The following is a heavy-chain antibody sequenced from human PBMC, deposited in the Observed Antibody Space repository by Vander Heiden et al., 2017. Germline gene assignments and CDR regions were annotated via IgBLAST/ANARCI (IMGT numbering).Heavy chain of an antibody. CDR3: ARDQDDTMVRGADYYYGMDV. CDR1: GFTFSSYA. CDR2: ISYDGSNK. J-gene: IGHJ6*02. D-gene: IGHD3-10*01. Sequence: QVQLVESGGGVVQPGRSLRLSCAASGFTFSSYAMHWVRQAPGKGLEWVAVISYDGSNKYYADSVKGRFTIARDNSKNTLYLQRNSMIAEETAVYYCARDQDDTMVRGADYYYGMDVWGQGTTVTVSS. V-gene: IGHV3-30*01.